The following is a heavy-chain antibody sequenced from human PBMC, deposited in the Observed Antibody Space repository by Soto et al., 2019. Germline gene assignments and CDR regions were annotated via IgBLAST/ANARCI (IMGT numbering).Heavy chain of an antibody. CDR3: AKDRFSRAARLYYYYYYGMDV. V-gene: IGHV3-30*18. D-gene: IGHD3-3*01. CDR2: ISYDGSNK. Sequence: SGGSLRLSCAASGFTFSSYGMHWVRQAPGKGLEWVAVISYDGSNKYYADSVKGRFTISRGNSKNTLYLQMNSLRAEDTAVYYCAKDRFSRAARLYYYYYYGMDVRGQGTTVTVSS. CDR1: GFTFSSYG. J-gene: IGHJ6*02.